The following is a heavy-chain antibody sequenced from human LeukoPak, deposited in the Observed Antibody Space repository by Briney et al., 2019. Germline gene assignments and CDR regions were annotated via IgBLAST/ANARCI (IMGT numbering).Heavy chain of an antibody. Sequence: GGSLRLSCAASGFTFSSYWMSWVRQAPGKGLEWVANIKQDGSEKYHVDSVKGRFTISRDNAKNSLYLQMNSLRAEDTAVYYCARDYEVVAATPAGGSDYWGQGTLVTVSS. J-gene: IGHJ4*02. V-gene: IGHV3-7*01. CDR1: GFTFSSYW. CDR2: IKQDGSEK. D-gene: IGHD2-15*01. CDR3: ARDYEVVAATPAGGSDY.